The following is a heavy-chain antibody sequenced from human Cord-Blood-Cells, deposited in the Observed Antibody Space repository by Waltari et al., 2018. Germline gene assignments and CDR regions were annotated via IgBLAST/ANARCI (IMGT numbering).Heavy chain of an antibody. CDR1: GGSFSGYY. V-gene: IGHV4-34*01. CDR2: INHSGST. J-gene: IGHJ4*02. CDR3: ARGSSSSWFDY. D-gene: IGHD6-13*01. Sequence: QVQLQQWGAGLLTPSETLSLTCAVYGGSFSGYYWSWIRQPPGKGLEWIGEINHSGSTNYNPSLKSRVTISVDTSKNQFSLKLSSVTAADTAVYYCARGSSSSWFDYWGQGTLVTVSS.